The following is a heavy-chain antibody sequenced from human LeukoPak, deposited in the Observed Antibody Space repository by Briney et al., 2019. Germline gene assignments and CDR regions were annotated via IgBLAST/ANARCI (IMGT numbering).Heavy chain of an antibody. CDR3: ARFRDTAMVYWYFDL. D-gene: IGHD5-18*01. CDR1: GDSISIHY. Sequence: PETLSLTCTVSGDSISIHYWSWIRQPPGKGLEWIGYIYYSGSTNYSPSLKSRVTISVDTSKNQFSLKLSSVTAADTAVYYCARFRDTAMVYWYFDLWGRGTLVTVSS. J-gene: IGHJ2*01. CDR2: IYYSGST. V-gene: IGHV4-59*11.